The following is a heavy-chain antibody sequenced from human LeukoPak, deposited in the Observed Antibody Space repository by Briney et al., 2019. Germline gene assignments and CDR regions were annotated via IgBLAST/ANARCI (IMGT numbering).Heavy chain of an antibody. Sequence: GGSLRLSCAASGFTFSSYSMSWVRQAPGKGLEWVSYISSGSSTIYYADSVKGRFTISRDNAKNSLFLQMNSLRAEDTAVYYCARETPINYGSGEPFDYWGQGTLVTVSS. CDR1: GFTFSSYS. CDR3: ARETPINYGSGEPFDY. J-gene: IGHJ4*02. D-gene: IGHD3-10*01. CDR2: ISSGSSTI. V-gene: IGHV3-48*01.